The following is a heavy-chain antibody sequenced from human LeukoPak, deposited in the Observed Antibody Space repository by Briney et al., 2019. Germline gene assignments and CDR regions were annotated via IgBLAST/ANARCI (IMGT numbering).Heavy chain of an antibody. CDR3: ALVVVAAAVYMDV. CDR1: GYSISSGYY. D-gene: IGHD2-15*01. V-gene: IGHV4-38-2*02. Sequence: PSETLSLTCTVSGYSISSGYYWGWIRQPPGKGLEWIGSIYHSGSTYYNPSLKSRVTISVDTSKNQFSLKLSSVTAADTAVYYCALVVVAAAVYMDVWGKGTTVTVSS. CDR2: IYHSGST. J-gene: IGHJ6*03.